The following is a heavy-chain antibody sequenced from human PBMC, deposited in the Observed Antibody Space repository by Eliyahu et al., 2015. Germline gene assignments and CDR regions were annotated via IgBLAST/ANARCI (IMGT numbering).Heavy chain of an antibody. J-gene: IGHJ3*02. V-gene: IGHV3-9*01. CDR3: ARKSSGSYRDAFDI. Sequence: EVQLVESGGGLVQPGRSLRLXCAASGFTXDDYAMXWVRQAPGKGLEWVSGISWNSGSIGYADSVKGRFTISRDNAKNSLYLQMNSLRAEDTALYYCARKSSGSYRDAFDIWGQGTMVTVSS. CDR1: GFTXDDYA. D-gene: IGHD1-26*01. CDR2: ISWNSGSI.